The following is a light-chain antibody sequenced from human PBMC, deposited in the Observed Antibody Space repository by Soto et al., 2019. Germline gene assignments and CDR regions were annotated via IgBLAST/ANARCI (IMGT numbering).Light chain of an antibody. V-gene: IGKV1-33*01. Sequence: DIQMTQSPSSLSASPGDRVTIFCQASQDIGKFLNWYQQKPGKAPKLLIYDGSTLEEGVPSRFSGSASGTHFTFTISSLQPEDIATYYCQQADNLPVTFGGGTRLDIK. CDR2: DGS. J-gene: IGKJ4*01. CDR3: QQADNLPVT. CDR1: QDIGKF.